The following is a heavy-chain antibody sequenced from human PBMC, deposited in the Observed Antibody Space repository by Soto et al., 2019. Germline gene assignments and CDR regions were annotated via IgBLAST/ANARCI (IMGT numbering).Heavy chain of an antibody. CDR2: INPSGGST. V-gene: IGHV1-46*01. CDR3: ASRKRVGHPYYFDY. CDR1: GYTFTSYY. J-gene: IGHJ4*02. Sequence: GASVKVSCKASGYTFTSYYMHWVRQAPGQGLEWMGIINPSGGSTSYAQKFQGRVTITADKSTSTAYMELSSLRSEDTAVYYCASRKRVGHPYYFDYWGQGTLVTVSS.